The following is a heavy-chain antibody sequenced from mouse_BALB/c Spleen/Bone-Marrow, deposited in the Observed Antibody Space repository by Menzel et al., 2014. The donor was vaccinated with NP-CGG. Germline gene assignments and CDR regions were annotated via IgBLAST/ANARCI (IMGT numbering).Heavy chain of an antibody. V-gene: IGHV1-9*01. Sequence: LEESGAELMKPGASVKISCKATGYTFSSYWIEWVKQRPGHGLEWIGEILPGSGSTNYNEKFKGKATFTADTSSNTAYMQLSSLTSEDSAVYYCARSRGGFYFDYWAQGTTLTVSS. CDR2: ILPGSGST. D-gene: IGHD1-1*01. CDR1: GYTFSSYW. CDR3: ARSRGGFYFDY. J-gene: IGHJ2*01.